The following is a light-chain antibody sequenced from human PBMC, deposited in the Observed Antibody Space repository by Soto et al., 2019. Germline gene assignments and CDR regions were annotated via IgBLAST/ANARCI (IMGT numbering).Light chain of an antibody. J-gene: IGKJ4*01. CDR2: GAS. CDR3: HQYDNSPLT. CDR1: QSVRSS. Sequence: EMVMTQSPATLSVSPGERATLSCRASQSVRSSLAWYQQKPGQPPRLLIVGASSRATGIPDRFSGGGSGTDFTLTISRLEPEDFALYYCHQYDNSPLTFGGGTKVDIK. V-gene: IGKV3-20*01.